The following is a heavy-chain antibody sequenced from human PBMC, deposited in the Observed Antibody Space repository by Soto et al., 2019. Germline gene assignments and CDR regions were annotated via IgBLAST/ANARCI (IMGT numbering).Heavy chain of an antibody. CDR2: IKCDGSNK. J-gene: IGHJ4*02. CDR1: GFTFSSYG. CDR3: AHTRVPDTLDH. Sequence: GGSLRLSCAASGFTFSSYGMHWVRQAPGKGLEWVAVIKCDGSNKNYADSVKGRFTISRDNAKNTLYLQMNSLRADDTAVYYCAHTRVPDTLDHWGQGTLVTVSS. V-gene: IGHV3-30*03. D-gene: IGHD2-2*01.